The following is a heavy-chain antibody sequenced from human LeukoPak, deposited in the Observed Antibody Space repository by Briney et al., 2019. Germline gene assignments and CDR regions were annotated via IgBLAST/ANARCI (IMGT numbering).Heavy chain of an antibody. D-gene: IGHD2-15*01. CDR2: IYYSGST. J-gene: IGHJ5*02. V-gene: IGHV4-61*01. CDR1: GGSISSSSYY. Sequence: SETLSLTCTVSGGSISSSSYYWSWIRQPPGKGLEWIGYIYYSGSTNYNPSLKSRVTISVDTSKNQFSLKLSSVTAADTAVYYCARELRYCSGGSCYSYWFDPWGQGTLVTVSS. CDR3: ARELRYCSGGSCYSYWFDP.